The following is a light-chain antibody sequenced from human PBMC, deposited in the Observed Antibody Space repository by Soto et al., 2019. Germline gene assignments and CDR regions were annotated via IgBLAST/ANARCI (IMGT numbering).Light chain of an antibody. CDR1: STDVGGYNY. CDR2: EVS. J-gene: IGLJ1*01. V-gene: IGLV2-8*01. Sequence: QSALTQPPSASGSAGLSVTISCTGTSTDVGGYNYVSWYQQHPGKAPKLMIYEVSKRPSGVPDRFSGSKSGNTASLTVSGLQAEDEADYYCSSYAGNNIHYVFGTGTKLTVL. CDR3: SSYAGNNIHYV.